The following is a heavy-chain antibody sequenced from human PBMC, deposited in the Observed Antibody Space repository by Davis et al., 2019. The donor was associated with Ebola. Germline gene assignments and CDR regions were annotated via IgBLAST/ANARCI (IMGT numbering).Heavy chain of an antibody. CDR1: GGSISNGDYS. CDR3: ARDELSGLIDS. J-gene: IGHJ4*02. CDR2: IHHSGGT. D-gene: IGHD1-26*01. Sequence: SETLSLTCTVSGGSISNGDYSWSWIRQPPGKGLEWIGYIHHSGGTYYNPSLKSRLTLAVDTSKNQFSLNLSSVTAADTAVYYCARDELSGLIDSWGQGTLVTVSS. V-gene: IGHV4-30-4*08.